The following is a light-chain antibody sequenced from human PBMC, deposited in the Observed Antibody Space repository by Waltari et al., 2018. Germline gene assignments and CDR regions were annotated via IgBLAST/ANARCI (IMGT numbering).Light chain of an antibody. CDR3: SSYTNSGNVV. J-gene: IGLJ2*01. CDR1: SSDLGRSHY. Sequence: QSALTQPASVSGSPGQAIAISCPGPSSDLGRSHYVSWYQHHPGKAPNRVISEVSNRPSGVSNRFSGSKSGNTASLTISGLQAEDGAHYYCSSYTNSGNVVFGGGTKLTVL. V-gene: IGLV2-14*01. CDR2: EVS.